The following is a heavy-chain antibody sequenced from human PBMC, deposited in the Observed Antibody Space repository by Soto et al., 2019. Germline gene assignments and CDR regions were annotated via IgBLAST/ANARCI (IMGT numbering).Heavy chain of an antibody. Sequence: SETLSLTCTVSGGTISIDNYYWSWIRLPPGKGLEWIGYIYYSGTTYYNPSLRSRVSISVDTSKNQFSLNLTSVTAADTAVYYCARDVCRGPPTNWGQGTLVIVTS. V-gene: IGHV4-30-4*01. CDR3: ARDVCRGPPTN. CDR2: IYYSGTT. J-gene: IGHJ4*02. D-gene: IGHD5-12*01. CDR1: GGTISIDNYY.